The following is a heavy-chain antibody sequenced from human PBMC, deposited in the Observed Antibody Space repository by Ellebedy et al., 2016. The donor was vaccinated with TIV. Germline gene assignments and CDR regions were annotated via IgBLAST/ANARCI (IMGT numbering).Heavy chain of an antibody. CDR1: GFTFSSYS. Sequence: GGSLRLXCAASGFTFSSYSMNWVRQAPGKGLEWVSSISSSSSYIYYADSVKGRFTISRDNAKNSLYLQMNSLRAEDTAVYYCARDPEWELLPPDYWGQGTLVTVSS. J-gene: IGHJ4*02. CDR2: ISSSSSYI. V-gene: IGHV3-21*01. D-gene: IGHD1-26*01. CDR3: ARDPEWELLPPDY.